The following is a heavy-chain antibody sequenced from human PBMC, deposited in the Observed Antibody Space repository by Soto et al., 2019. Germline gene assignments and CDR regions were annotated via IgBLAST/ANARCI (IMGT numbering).Heavy chain of an antibody. CDR1: GFTFSSYV. CDR2: IRGSGGDT. J-gene: IGHJ4*02. D-gene: IGHD1-1*01. Sequence: GGSLRLSCAASGFTFSSYVMNWVRQAPGKGLEWVSGIRGSGGDTFYADSVKGRFTISRDNSKNTLYLQMNSLRAEDTAVYYCAKRATGTYFDYWGQGTLVTVSS. CDR3: AKRATGTYFDY. V-gene: IGHV3-23*01.